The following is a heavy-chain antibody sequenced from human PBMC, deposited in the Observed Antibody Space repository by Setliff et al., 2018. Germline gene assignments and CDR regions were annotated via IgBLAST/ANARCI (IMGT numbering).Heavy chain of an antibody. CDR3: TTDPSPTFGGVIGAAFDI. D-gene: IGHD3-16*01. CDR2: IKGKTDGLTT. CDR1: RITFSSFA. Sequence: GGSLRLSCAASRITFSSFAMHWVRQAPGKGLEWVGRIKGKTDGLTTDYAAPVKGRFTISRDDSKNTLYLQMNSLKTEDTAVYYCTTDPSPTFGGVIGAAFDIWGQGTMVTVSS. J-gene: IGHJ3*02. V-gene: IGHV3-15*01.